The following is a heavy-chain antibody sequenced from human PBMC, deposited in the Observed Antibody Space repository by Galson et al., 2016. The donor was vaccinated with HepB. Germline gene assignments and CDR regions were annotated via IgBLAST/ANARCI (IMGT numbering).Heavy chain of an antibody. Sequence: ETLSLTCTVSGYFISSGYYWGWIRQPPGKGLEWMGSINHSGSSFHNPSLKSRVTISVDTPKNEFSLSLNSVTAAYTGVYYCATKAGYTTGWGFWGQGTLVTVSS. D-gene: IGHD6-25*01. V-gene: IGHV4-38-2*02. CDR1: GYFISSGYY. CDR3: ATKAGYTTGWGF. CDR2: INHSGSS. J-gene: IGHJ4*02.